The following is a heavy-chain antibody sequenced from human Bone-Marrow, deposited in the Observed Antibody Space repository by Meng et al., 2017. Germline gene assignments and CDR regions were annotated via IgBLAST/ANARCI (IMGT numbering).Heavy chain of an antibody. Sequence: QVQLQQSCPGLVKPSQTLSLPWAISGDSVSSKSAAWHWIRQSPSRGLEWLGRTYYRSKWYTDYAVSVKSRITINPDTSKNQFSLQLNSVTPEDTAVYYCARGDYSSSPSFWGQGTLVTVSS. CDR1: GDSVSSKSAA. D-gene: IGHD3-22*01. CDR3: ARGDYSSSPSF. J-gene: IGHJ4*02. CDR2: TYYRSKWYT. V-gene: IGHV6-1*01.